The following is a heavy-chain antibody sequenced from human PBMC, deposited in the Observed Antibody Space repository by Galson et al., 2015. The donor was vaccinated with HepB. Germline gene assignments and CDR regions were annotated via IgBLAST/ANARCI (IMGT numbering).Heavy chain of an antibody. CDR3: ARGKVAGTGGDF. CDR2: IKQDGSEK. D-gene: IGHD6-19*01. CDR1: GFIFSSYL. V-gene: IGHV3-7*01. J-gene: IGHJ4*02. Sequence: SLRLSCAASGFIFSSYLMSWVRQSPGKGLEWVANIKQDGSEKYYVDSVKGRFTISRDNAKNSLYPQMNSLRAEDTAVYYCARGKVAGTGGDFWGQGTLVTVSS.